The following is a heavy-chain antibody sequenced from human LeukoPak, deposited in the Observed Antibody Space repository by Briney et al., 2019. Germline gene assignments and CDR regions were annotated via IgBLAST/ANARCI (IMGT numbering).Heavy chain of an antibody. J-gene: IGHJ4*02. V-gene: IGHV4-61*03. D-gene: IGHD3-3*01. Sequence: PSQTLSLTCTVSGGSISSGGSISRYYWSWIRQPPGKGLEWIGYIYYSGSTNYNPSLKSRVTISVDTSKNHFSLKLSSVTAADTAVYYCARAGQGDFWSGLRYFDYWGQGTLVTVSS. CDR2: IYYSGST. CDR1: GGSISSGGSISRYY. CDR3: ARAGQGDFWSGLRYFDY.